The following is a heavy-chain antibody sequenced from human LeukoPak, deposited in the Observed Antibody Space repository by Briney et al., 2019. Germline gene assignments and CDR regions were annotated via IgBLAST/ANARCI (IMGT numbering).Heavy chain of an antibody. CDR3: AKSLVSSSFGAGDY. D-gene: IGHD6-6*01. V-gene: IGHV3-23*01. CDR2: ISGSGGST. CDR1: GFTFSNYA. Sequence: GGSLRLSCAATGFTFSNYAMSWVRQAPGKGLEWVSAISGSGGSTYYADSVKGRCTISRDNSKNTLYLQMNSLRAEDTAVYYCAKSLVSSSFGAGDYWGQGTLVTVSS. J-gene: IGHJ4*02.